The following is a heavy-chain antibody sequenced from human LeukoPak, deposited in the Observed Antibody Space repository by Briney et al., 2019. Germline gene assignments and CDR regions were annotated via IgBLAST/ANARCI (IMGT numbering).Heavy chain of an antibody. CDR1: GFTFSDYY. J-gene: IGHJ6*04. Sequence: GGSLRLSCAASGFTFSDYYMSWIRQAPGKGLEWVSYISSSSSYTNYADSVKGRFTISRDNAENTLYLQMNSLRAEDTAVYYCARWGVTMVRGVNNGYYYGMDVWGKGTTVTVSS. D-gene: IGHD3-10*01. CDR2: ISSSSSYT. CDR3: ARWGVTMVRGVNNGYYYGMDV. V-gene: IGHV3-11*06.